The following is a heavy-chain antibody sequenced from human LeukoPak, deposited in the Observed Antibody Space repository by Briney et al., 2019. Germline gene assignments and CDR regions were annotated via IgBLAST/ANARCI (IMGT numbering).Heavy chain of an antibody. Sequence: GGSLRLSCAASGFTFSTYGMHWVRQAPGEGLEWVAFIRYDGSNKYYADSVKGRFTISRDNSKNTLYLQMNSLRAEDTAVYYCAKDNYDYGDYDGGDYWGQGTLVTVSS. CDR2: IRYDGSNK. J-gene: IGHJ4*02. D-gene: IGHD4-17*01. CDR1: GFTFSTYG. CDR3: AKDNYDYGDYDGGDY. V-gene: IGHV3-30*02.